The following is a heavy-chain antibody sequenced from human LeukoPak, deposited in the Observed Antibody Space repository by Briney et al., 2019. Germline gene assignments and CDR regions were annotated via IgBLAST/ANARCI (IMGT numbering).Heavy chain of an antibody. D-gene: IGHD3-16*02. Sequence: SSETLSLTCADYGGSFSGYYWSWIRQPPGKGLEWIGEINHSGSTNYNPSLKSRVTISADTSKNQFSLKLSSVTAADTAVYYCARGVSYDYVWGSYRSQTFDYWGQGTLVTVSS. CDR2: INHSGST. CDR1: GGSFSGYY. CDR3: ARGVSYDYVWGSYRSQTFDY. V-gene: IGHV4-34*01. J-gene: IGHJ4*02.